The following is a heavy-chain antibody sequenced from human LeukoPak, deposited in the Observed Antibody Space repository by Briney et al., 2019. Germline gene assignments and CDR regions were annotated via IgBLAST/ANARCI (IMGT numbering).Heavy chain of an antibody. V-gene: IGHV4-34*01. Sequence: SETLSLTCAVYGGSFSDYYWSWIRQPPGKGLEWIGEINPSGSTNYSPSLKSRVTISVDTSKNRFSLKLSSVAAADTAVYFCARVGYSYVINDWSRTGLGAYPTKYYYHMDVWDKGTTVTVSS. D-gene: IGHD5-18*01. CDR2: INPSGST. CDR3: ARVGYSYVINDWSRTGLGAYPTKYYYHMDV. J-gene: IGHJ6*03. CDR1: GGSFSDYY.